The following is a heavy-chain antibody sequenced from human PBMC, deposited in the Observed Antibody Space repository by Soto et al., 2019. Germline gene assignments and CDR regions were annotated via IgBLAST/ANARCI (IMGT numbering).Heavy chain of an antibody. CDR1: GYTFTSYG. Sequence: ASVKVSCKASGYTFTSYGISWVRQAPGQGLEWMGWISAYNGNTNYAQKLQGRVTMTTDTSMSTAYMELRSLRSDDTAVYYCALTYYYDSSGYYRPGAFDIWGQGTMVTVSS. V-gene: IGHV1-18*04. J-gene: IGHJ3*02. CDR2: ISAYNGNT. CDR3: ALTYYYDSSGYYRPGAFDI. D-gene: IGHD3-22*01.